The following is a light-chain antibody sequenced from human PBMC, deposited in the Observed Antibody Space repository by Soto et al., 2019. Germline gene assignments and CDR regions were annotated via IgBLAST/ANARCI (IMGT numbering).Light chain of an antibody. J-gene: IGKJ3*01. CDR1: QSVSSSY. CDR2: GAS. Sequence: EIVLTQSPGTLSLSPGERATLSCRASQSVSSSYLAWYQQKPGQAPRLLIYGASSRATGIPDRFSGSGSGTGFTLTISRLEPEDLAVYYCHQYGSSLLFTFGPGTKVDIK. CDR3: HQYGSSLLFT. V-gene: IGKV3-20*01.